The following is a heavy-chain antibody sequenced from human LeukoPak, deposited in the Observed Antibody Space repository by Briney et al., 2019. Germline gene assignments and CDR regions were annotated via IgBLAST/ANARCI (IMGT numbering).Heavy chain of an antibody. D-gene: IGHD1-1*01. CDR1: GGTFSSYA. V-gene: IGHV1-69*04. J-gene: IGHJ6*02. CDR3: ARDSLTGTYGMDV. Sequence: SVKVSCKASGGTFSSYAISWVRQAPGQGLEWMGRIIPILGIANYAQKFQGRVTITADKSTSTSYMEVSSLRSEDTAIYYCARDSLTGTYGMDVWGQGTTVTVSS. CDR2: IIPILGIA.